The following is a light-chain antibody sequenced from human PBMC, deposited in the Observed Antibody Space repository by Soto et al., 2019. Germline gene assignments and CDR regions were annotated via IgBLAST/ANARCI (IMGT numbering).Light chain of an antibody. CDR1: SSDIGSNNY. CDR2: EVS. J-gene: IGLJ3*02. Sequence: QSALTQAASVSGSPGQSITISCTGTSSDIGSNNYVSWFQQRPGKAPTLIIYEVSNRPSGVSTHFSGSKSGNTASRTISGLLPEDEAEYYCSSYTTTTRLFGGGTKLTVL. V-gene: IGLV2-14*01. CDR3: SSYTTTTRL.